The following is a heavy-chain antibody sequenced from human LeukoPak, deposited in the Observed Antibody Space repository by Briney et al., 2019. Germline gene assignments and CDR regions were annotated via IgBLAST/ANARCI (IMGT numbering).Heavy chain of an antibody. CDR1: GFTFSTYA. J-gene: IGHJ4*02. D-gene: IGHD3-22*01. Sequence: GGSLRLSCAASGFTFSTYAMHWVRQAPGKGLEWVAVISYDGSNKYYADSVKGRFTISRDNSKNTLYLQMNSLRAEDTAVYSCARASTYYYDSSGYLIDYWGQGTLVTVSS. V-gene: IGHV3-30-3*01. CDR3: ARASTYYYDSSGYLIDY. CDR2: ISYDGSNK.